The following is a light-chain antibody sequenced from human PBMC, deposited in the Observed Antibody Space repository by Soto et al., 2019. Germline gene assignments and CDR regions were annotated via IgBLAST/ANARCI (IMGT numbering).Light chain of an antibody. V-gene: IGLV2-8*01. CDR2: EVT. J-gene: IGLJ1*01. CDR3: SSYGGSNNFV. Sequence: LTQPPSASGSPGQSVTISCTGTSSDVGGYNFVSWYQQYPGKAPKLIIYEVTKRPSGVPDRFSASKSGNTASLTVSGLQTDDEADYYCSSYGGSNNFVFGTGTKVTVL. CDR1: SSDVGGYNF.